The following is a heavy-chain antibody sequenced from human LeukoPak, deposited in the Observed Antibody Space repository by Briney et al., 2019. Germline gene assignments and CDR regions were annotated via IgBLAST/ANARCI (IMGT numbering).Heavy chain of an antibody. Sequence: QAGGSLRLSCAASGFTFSSYWMSWVRQAPGKGLEWVANIKQDGSEKYYVDSVKGRFTISRDNAKNSLYLQMNSLRAEDTALYYCARVDGAGQVGGYYYYWGQGTLVTVSS. D-gene: IGHD3-22*01. CDR3: ARVDGAGQVGGYYYY. CDR2: IKQDGSEK. V-gene: IGHV3-7*03. CDR1: GFTFSSYW. J-gene: IGHJ4*02.